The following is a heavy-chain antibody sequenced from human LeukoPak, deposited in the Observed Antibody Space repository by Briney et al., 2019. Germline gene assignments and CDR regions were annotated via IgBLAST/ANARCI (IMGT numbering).Heavy chain of an antibody. CDR3: ARLYYDSSGYYQICYFDY. Sequence: SETLSLTRTVSGGSNSSSSYYWGWIRQPPGKGLEWNGSIHYSGSTYYNPSLKSRVTISVDTTKNQFSLNLSSVPAADTAVYYCARLYYDSSGYYQICYFDYWGQGTLVTVSS. V-gene: IGHV4-39*01. CDR1: GGSNSSSSYY. CDR2: IHYSGST. J-gene: IGHJ4*02. D-gene: IGHD3-22*01.